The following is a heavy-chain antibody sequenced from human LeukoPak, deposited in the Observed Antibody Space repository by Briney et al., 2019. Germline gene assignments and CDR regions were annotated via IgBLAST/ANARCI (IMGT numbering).Heavy chain of an antibody. Sequence: ASVKVSCKAFGYTFTNNWMHWVRQAPGQGPEWMGLISPTGGSTAYAQKFQGRVTMTRDMSTSTVYMELSSLRSEDTAVYYCARGDYEGWFDPWGQGTLVTVSS. V-gene: IGHV1-46*01. J-gene: IGHJ5*02. D-gene: IGHD4-17*01. CDR3: ARGDYEGWFDP. CDR2: ISPTGGST. CDR1: GYTFTNNW.